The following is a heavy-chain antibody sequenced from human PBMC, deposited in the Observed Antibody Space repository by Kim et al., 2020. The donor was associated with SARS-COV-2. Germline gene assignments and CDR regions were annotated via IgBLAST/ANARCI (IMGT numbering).Heavy chain of an antibody. CDR1: GGSFSGYY. CDR2: INHSGST. CDR3: ANSSPHPTVTTFRYYYGMDV. D-gene: IGHD4-17*01. J-gene: IGHJ6*02. V-gene: IGHV4-34*01. Sequence: SETLSLTCAVYGGSFSGYYWSWIRQPPGKGLEWIGEINHSGSTNYNPSLKSRVTISVDTSKNQFSLKLSSVTAADTAVYYCANSSPHPTVTTFRYYYGMDVWGQGTTVTVSS.